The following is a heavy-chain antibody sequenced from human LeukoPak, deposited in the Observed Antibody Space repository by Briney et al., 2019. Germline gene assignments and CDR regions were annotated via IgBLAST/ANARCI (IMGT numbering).Heavy chain of an antibody. J-gene: IGHJ5*02. CDR3: ARRAHLALLGVDWWYP. D-gene: IGHD2-8*02. Sequence: GESLKISCRVSGAGFDNYWIGWVRHMSGEGLQWVAIIHPSSSATHYSPSFQGRASFSADKAITTAYLQWNSLRTPDTAIYFCARRAHLALLGVDWWYPWGQGTLVTVSS. CDR2: IHPSSSAT. CDR1: GAGFDNYW. V-gene: IGHV5-51*01.